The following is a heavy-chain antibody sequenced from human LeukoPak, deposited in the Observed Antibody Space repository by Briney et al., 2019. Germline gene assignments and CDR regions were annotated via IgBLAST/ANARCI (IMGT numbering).Heavy chain of an antibody. CDR3: ARDLLVGATKDSY. V-gene: IGHV3-74*01. J-gene: IGHJ4*02. CDR2: INSDGSST. D-gene: IGHD1-26*01. CDR1: GFTFSSYE. Sequence: QPGGSLRLSCAASGFTFSSYEMNWVRQAPGKGLVWVSRINSDGSSTSYADSVKGRFTISRDNAKNTLYLQMNSLRAEGTAVYYCARDLLVGATKDSYWGQGTLVTVSS.